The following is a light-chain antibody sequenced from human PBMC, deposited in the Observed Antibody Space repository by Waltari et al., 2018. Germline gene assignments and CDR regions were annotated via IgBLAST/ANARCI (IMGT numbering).Light chain of an antibody. V-gene: IGLV1-51*02. CDR1: HSNIGNNY. CDR2: EDV. Sequence: QSVLTQPPSVSAAPGQRVTISCSGGHSNIGNNYVSWYPKFPGTAPKRLIYEDVELPAGAPVRCSGSKSGTSATVDITGLQAGDEADYYCGTWDSSLSGAVFGGGTHLTVL. J-gene: IGLJ7*01. CDR3: GTWDSSLSGAV.